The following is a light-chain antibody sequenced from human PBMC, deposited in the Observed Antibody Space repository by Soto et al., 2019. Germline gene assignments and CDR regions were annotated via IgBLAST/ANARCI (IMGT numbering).Light chain of an antibody. CDR1: QSIDNF. V-gene: IGKV1-39*01. Sequence: DIQMTQSPSSLSASVGDTVTITCRASQSIDNFLNWYQQKPGKDPKLLIFAASSLHGGVPSRVSGSGSGADFTLTISSLQPGDFATYSCQQSLNAQTFGQGTKGEIK. CDR3: QQSLNAQT. J-gene: IGKJ1*01. CDR2: AAS.